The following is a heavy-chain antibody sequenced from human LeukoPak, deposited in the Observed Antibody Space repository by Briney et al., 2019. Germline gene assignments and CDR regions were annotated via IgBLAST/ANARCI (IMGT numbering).Heavy chain of an antibody. CDR2: IIPILGIA. CDR3: ASPCSSTSRNVFDY. V-gene: IGHV1-69*04. J-gene: IGHJ4*02. CDR1: GGTFSSYA. D-gene: IGHD2-2*01. Sequence: SVKVSCKASGGTFSSYAISWVRQAPGQGLEWMGRIIPILGIANYAQKFQGRVTITADKSTSTAYMELSSLRSEDTAVYYCASPCSSTSRNVFDYWGQGTLVTVSS.